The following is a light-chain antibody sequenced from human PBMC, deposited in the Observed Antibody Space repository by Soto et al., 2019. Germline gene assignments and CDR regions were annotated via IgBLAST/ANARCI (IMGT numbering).Light chain of an antibody. CDR3: SSYTRSSTRV. Sequence: QSVLPQPASVSGSPVQSITISCTGTRSDVGGYNYVSWYQQHPGQAPKLMIYDVSNRPSGVSNRFSGSKSGNTASLTISGLQAEDEADYYCSSYTRSSTRVFGGGTKPPVL. CDR2: DVS. CDR1: RSDVGGYNY. V-gene: IGLV2-14*01. J-gene: IGLJ2*01.